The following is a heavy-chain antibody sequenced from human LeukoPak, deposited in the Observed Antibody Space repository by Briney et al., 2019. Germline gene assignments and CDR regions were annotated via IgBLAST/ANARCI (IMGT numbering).Heavy chain of an antibody. CDR1: GGSFSGYY. J-gene: IGHJ6*02. V-gene: IGHV4-34*01. Sequence: PSETLSLTCAVYGGSFSGYYWSWIRQPPGKGLEWTGEINHSGSTNYNPSLKSRVTISVGTSKNQFSLKLSSVTAADTAVYYCASSPTTVTTYYYYGMDVWGQGTTVTVSS. D-gene: IGHD4-17*01. CDR2: INHSGST. CDR3: ASSPTTVTTYYYYGMDV.